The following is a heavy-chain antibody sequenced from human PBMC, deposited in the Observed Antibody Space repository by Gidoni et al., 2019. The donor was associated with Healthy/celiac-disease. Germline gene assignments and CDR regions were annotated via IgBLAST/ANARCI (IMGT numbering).Heavy chain of an antibody. J-gene: IGHJ6*02. CDR3: ARFARSPYYYYGMDV. V-gene: IGHV4-4*02. CDR2: IYHSGST. CDR1: GGSISSSNW. Sequence: VQLQESGPGRVKPSGTLSLTCAVSGGSISSSNWWSGVRQPPGKGLEWIGEIYHSGSTNYNPSLKSRVTISVDKSKNQFSLKLTSVTAADTAVYYCARFARSPYYYYGMDVWGQGTTVTVSS. D-gene: IGHD2-15*01.